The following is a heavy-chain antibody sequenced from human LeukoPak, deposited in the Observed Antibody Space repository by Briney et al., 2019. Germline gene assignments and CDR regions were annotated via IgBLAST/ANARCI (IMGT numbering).Heavy chain of an antibody. J-gene: IGHJ4*02. CDR3: ALSYYGSGCYAIRGVDY. CDR2: ISSSGSTI. V-gene: IGHV3-11*01. Sequence: GGCLSLSCAASGFTFSDYDMSWIRRAPGKGLEWVSYISSSGSTIYYADSVKGRFTISRDNAKNSLYLQMNSLRAEDTAVYYCALSYYGSGCYAIRGVDYWGQGTLVTVSS. D-gene: IGHD3-10*01. CDR1: GFTFSDYD.